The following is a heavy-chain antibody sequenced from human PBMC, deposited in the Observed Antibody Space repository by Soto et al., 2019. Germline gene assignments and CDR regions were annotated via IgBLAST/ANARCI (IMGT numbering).Heavy chain of an antibody. Sequence: QSRSLTGAMSVGGVSSNTAAWNWIRSSPSRGLAWLGRTSSRSNWRHDYSVSVKSRITVNPDTSKNHFSLQLNSVTPDDTAVYYCARGVAGTGFDLWGQGTLVTVSS. V-gene: IGHV6-1*01. J-gene: IGHJ4*02. CDR2: TSSRSNWRH. CDR3: ARGVAGTGFDL. CDR1: VGGVSSNTAA. D-gene: IGHD6-19*01.